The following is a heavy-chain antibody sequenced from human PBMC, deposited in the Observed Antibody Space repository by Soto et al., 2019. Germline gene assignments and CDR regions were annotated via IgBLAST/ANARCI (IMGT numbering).Heavy chain of an antibody. CDR2: IDNSGTDI. CDR3: ACEHSDGSAYPYFEL. Sequence: QVQLVESGGGLVRPGGSLRLSCAASGFAFSDYYMSWIRQAPGKGLEWSSYIDNSGTDIFYADSVKGRFTISRDNAKSSLYLQMNSLAADDTSVYYCACEHSDGSAYPYFELWGQGTLVTVSS. J-gene: IGHJ4*02. CDR1: GFAFSDYY. V-gene: IGHV3-11*01. D-gene: IGHD2-15*01.